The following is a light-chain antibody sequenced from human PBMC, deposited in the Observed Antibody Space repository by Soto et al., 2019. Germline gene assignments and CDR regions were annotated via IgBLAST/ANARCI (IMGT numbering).Light chain of an antibody. CDR2: AAS. V-gene: IGKV1-39*01. CDR3: HQSFSTPVYT. CDR1: QTISRY. J-gene: IGKJ2*01. Sequence: DIPLTQSPSSLSASVGDRVTISCRASQTISRYLNWYQQKPGKAPKLLIYAASTLQSGVPSRFSGSGFGTDFTLTISSLPPEDFATYYCHQSFSTPVYTFGQGTKLEI.